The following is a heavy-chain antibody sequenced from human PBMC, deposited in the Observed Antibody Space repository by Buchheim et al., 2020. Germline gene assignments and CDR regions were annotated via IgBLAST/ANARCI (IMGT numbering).Heavy chain of an antibody. CDR3: ARNAYYYYYYGMDI. V-gene: IGHV4-34*01. CDR2: INHSGST. J-gene: IGHJ6*02. Sequence: QVQLQQWGAGLLKPSETLSLTCAVYGGSFSGYYWSWIRQPPGKGLEWIGEINHSGSTNYNPSLKSRVTIPVETSKNKFTLKLSSVTAADTAVYYCARNAYYYYYYGMDIWGQGTT. CDR1: GGSFSGYY.